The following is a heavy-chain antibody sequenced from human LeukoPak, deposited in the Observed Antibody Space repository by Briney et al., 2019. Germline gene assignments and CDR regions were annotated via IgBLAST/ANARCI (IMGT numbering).Heavy chain of an antibody. CDR3: ARDSVEWYIFDY. J-gene: IGHJ4*02. Sequence: PGGSLRLPCAASGFTFSSYWMHWVRQAPGKGPVWVARTNRDGSSTAYADSVKGRFTISKDNDKNTLYLLMNSLRAEDTAVYYCARDSVEWYIFDYWGQGTLVTVSS. V-gene: IGHV3-74*01. CDR2: TNRDGSST. D-gene: IGHD3-3*01. CDR1: GFTFSSYW.